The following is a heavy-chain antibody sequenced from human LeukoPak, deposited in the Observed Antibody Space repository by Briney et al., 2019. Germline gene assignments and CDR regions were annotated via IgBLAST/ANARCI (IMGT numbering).Heavy chain of an antibody. Sequence: GGSLRLSCAASGFTFSDYYMSWIRQAPGKGLEWVSYISSSSSYTNYADSVKGRFTISRDNAKNTLYLQMNSLRAEDTAVYYCARTYYDILLLDYWGQGTLVTVSS. CDR1: GFTFSDYY. CDR3: ARTYYDILLLDY. V-gene: IGHV3-11*06. CDR2: ISSSSSYT. J-gene: IGHJ4*02. D-gene: IGHD3-9*01.